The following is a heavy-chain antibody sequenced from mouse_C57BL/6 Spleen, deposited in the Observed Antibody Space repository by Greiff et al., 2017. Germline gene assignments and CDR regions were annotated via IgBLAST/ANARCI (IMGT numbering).Heavy chain of an antibody. CDR2: INPNNGGT. Sequence: VQLQQSGPELVKPGASVKISCTASGYTFTDSYMNWVKQSHGKSLEWIGDINPNNGGTSYNPKFKGKATLTVDKSSSTAYMELRSLTSEDCAVYEGAREGAYCSPYFDYWGQGTTLTVSS. J-gene: IGHJ2*01. CDR1: GYTFTDSY. D-gene: IGHD2-12*01. V-gene: IGHV1-26*01. CDR3: AREGAYCSPYFDY.